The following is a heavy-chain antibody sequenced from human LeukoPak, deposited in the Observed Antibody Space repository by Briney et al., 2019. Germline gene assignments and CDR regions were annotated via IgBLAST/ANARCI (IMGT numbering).Heavy chain of an antibody. D-gene: IGHD3-10*01. CDR2: INHSGST. V-gene: IGHV4-34*01. J-gene: IGHJ4*02. CDR1: GGSFSGYY. CDR3: ARDDGLTMVRV. Sequence: SETLSLTCAVYGGSFSGYYWSWIRQPPGKGLEWIGEINHSGSTNYNPSLKSRVTMSVDTSKNQFSLKLSSVTAADTAVYYCARDDGLTMVRVWGQGTLVTVSS.